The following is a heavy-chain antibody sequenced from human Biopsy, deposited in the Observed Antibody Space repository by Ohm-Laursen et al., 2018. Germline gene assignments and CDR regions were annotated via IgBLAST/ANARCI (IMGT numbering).Heavy chain of an antibody. V-gene: IGHV4-39*01. Sequence: GTLSLTWTVSGGSVSSNTHYWAWIRQPPGKGLEWIGSIFYSGIIYYNPSLKSRVSISVDTSKNQFSLNLNSVTAADTAVYYCARHPTGFWFDPWGQGTLVIVSS. J-gene: IGHJ5*02. CDR2: IFYSGII. CDR3: ARHPTGFWFDP. CDR1: GGSVSSNTHY.